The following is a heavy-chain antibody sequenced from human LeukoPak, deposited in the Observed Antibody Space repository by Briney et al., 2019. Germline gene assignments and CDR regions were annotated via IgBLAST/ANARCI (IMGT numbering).Heavy chain of an antibody. V-gene: IGHV3-30*18. CDR2: ISYDGSNK. J-gene: IGHJ4*02. CDR1: GFTFSSYG. D-gene: IGHD4-23*01. CDR3: AKAFATVVTPFDY. Sequence: PGGSLRLSCAASGFTFSSYGMHWVRQAPGKGLEWVAVISYDGSNKYYADSVKGRFTISRDNSKNTLYLQMNSLRAEDTAVYYCAKAFATVVTPFDYWGQGTLVTVSS.